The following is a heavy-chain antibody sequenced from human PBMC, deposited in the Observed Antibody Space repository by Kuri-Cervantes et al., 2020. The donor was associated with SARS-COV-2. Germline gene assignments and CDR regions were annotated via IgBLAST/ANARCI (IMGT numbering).Heavy chain of an antibody. J-gene: IGHJ4*02. CDR3: ARVRGGGRAAAGLDY. D-gene: IGHD6-13*01. CDR1: GFTFSSYG. Sequence: GGSLRLSCAASGFTFSSYGTHWVRQAPGKGLEWVAFIRYDGSNKYYADSVKGRFTISRDNAKNSLYLQMNSLRAEDTAVYYCARVRGGGRAAAGLDYWGQGTLVTVSS. V-gene: IGHV3-30*02. CDR2: IRYDGSNK.